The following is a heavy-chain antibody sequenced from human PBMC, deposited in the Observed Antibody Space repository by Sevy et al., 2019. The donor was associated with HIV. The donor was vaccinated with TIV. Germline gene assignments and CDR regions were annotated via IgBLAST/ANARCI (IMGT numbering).Heavy chain of an antibody. V-gene: IGHV3-30*18. CDR3: AKSPDSGSSYPECFSYFDY. D-gene: IGHD2-15*01. CDR1: GFPLSSYA. Sequence: GGSLRLSCAASGFPLSSYAMHWVRQAPGKGLEWVAVISFDGSYKYYPTSVKGRFAISRDNSKNTLFLQMNSLRAEDTAVYYCAKSPDSGSSYPECFSYFDYWGQGTLVTVSS. CDR2: ISFDGSYK. J-gene: IGHJ4*02.